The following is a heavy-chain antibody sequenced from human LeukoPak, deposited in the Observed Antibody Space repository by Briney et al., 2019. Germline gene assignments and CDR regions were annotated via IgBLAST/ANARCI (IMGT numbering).Heavy chain of an antibody. Sequence: PGGSLRLSCTVSGFTFCDHAMSWVRQAPGEGLGRVGFIRSKTYGGTTEYAASVKGRFIISRDDSTSIAYLQMNSLKTEDTAVYYCTRGPIQLWLYHGMDVWGQGTTVTVSS. CDR3: TRGPIQLWLYHGMDV. CDR2: IRSKTYGGTT. J-gene: IGHJ6*02. CDR1: GFTFCDHA. D-gene: IGHD5-18*01. V-gene: IGHV3-49*04.